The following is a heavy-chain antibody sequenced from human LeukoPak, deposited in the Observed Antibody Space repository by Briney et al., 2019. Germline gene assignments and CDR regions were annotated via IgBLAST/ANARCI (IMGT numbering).Heavy chain of an antibody. Sequence: PSVTLSLTCAVSVGSISSYYWSWIRQPPGKGLEERRDIHYRWSTNYSPSLKSRVAISVDTSKNPFSLKLSSVTAADTAVYYGARSYSVWTSFDYWGQETLVTVST. D-gene: IGHD3/OR15-3a*01. CDR3: ARSYSVWTSFDY. CDR1: VGSISSYY. V-gene: IGHV4-59*07. J-gene: IGHJ4*02. CDR2: IHYRWST.